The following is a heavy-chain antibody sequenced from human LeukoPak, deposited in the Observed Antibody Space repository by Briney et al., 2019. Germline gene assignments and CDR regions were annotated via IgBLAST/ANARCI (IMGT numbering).Heavy chain of an antibody. CDR2: ISSSSSYI. CDR3: ARGWPGDY. D-gene: IGHD5-24*01. J-gene: IGHJ4*02. Sequence: GRSLRLSCAASGFTFDDFAMHWVRQAPGKGLEWVSSISSSSSYIYYADSVKGRFTISRDNAKNSLYLQMNSLRAEDTAVYYCARGWPGDYWGQGTLVTVSS. CDR1: GFTFDDFA. V-gene: IGHV3-21*01.